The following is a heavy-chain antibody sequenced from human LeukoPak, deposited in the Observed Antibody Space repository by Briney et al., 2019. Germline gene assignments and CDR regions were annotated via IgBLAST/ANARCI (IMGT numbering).Heavy chain of an antibody. CDR2: ISSTSRTI. Sequence: GGSLRLSCAASGFTFSGFGMNWVRQAPGRGLECVSYISSTSRTIYYADSVKGRFTISRDNAKNSLFLQMNSLRAEDMALYYCAKDISMGPLDAFDIWGQGTMVIVSS. V-gene: IGHV3-48*04. D-gene: IGHD3-16*01. J-gene: IGHJ3*02. CDR1: GFTFSGFG. CDR3: AKDISMGPLDAFDI.